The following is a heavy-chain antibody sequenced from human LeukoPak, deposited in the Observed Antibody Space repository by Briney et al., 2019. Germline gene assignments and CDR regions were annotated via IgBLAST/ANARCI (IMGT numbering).Heavy chain of an antibody. J-gene: IGHJ4*02. D-gene: IGHD1-1*01. Sequence: ASVNVSCKASGYTFTGYYMHWVRQAPGQGLEWMGWINPNSGGTNYAQKFQGRVTMTRDTSISTAYMELSRLRSDDTAVYYCARWNGGLYYFDYWGQGTLVTVSS. CDR1: GYTFTGYY. CDR2: INPNSGGT. CDR3: ARWNGGLYYFDY. V-gene: IGHV1-2*02.